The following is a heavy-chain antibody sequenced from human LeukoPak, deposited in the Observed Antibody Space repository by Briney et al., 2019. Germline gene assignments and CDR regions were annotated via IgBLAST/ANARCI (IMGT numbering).Heavy chain of an antibody. V-gene: IGHV3-7*01. CDR1: GFTLSSYW. J-gene: IGHJ6*03. Sequence: PGGSLRLSCAASGFTLSSYWMSWVRQAPGKGLEWVANIKQDGSEKYYVDSVKGRFTISRDNAKNSLYLQMNSLGAEDTAVYYCARARTDPIVVVPAANYYYYYMDVWGKGTTVTVSS. CDR3: ARARTDPIVVVPAANYYYYYMDV. D-gene: IGHD2-2*01. CDR2: IKQDGSEK.